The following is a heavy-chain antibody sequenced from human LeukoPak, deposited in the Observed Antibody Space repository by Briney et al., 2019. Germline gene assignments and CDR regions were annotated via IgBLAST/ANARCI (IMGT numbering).Heavy chain of an antibody. Sequence: QAGGSLRLSCVASGFTFNNCAMTWVRQAPGKGLEWVSAIRDSGDNTYYADSVKGRFTISRDKSKNTLFLQMNSLRAEDTAIYYCTRDDAVGGGYLDYWGQGVLVTVSS. J-gene: IGHJ4*02. CDR3: TRDDAVGGGYLDY. V-gene: IGHV3-23*01. CDR1: GFTFNNCA. D-gene: IGHD6-19*01. CDR2: IRDSGDNT.